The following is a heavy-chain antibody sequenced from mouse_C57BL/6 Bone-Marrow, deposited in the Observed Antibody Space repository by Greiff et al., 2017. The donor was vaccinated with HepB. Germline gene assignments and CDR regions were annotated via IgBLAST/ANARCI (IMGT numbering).Heavy chain of an antibody. CDR3: ARVRYSYYFDY. CDR2: ISYDGSN. J-gene: IGHJ2*01. Sequence: EVKVVESGPGLVKPSQSLSLTCSVTGYSITSGYYWNWIRQFPGNKLEWMGYISYDGSNNYNPSLKNRISITRDTSKNQFFLKLNSVTTEDTATYYCARVRYSYYFDYWGQGTTLTVSS. V-gene: IGHV3-6*01. CDR1: GYSITSGYY. D-gene: IGHD2-14*01.